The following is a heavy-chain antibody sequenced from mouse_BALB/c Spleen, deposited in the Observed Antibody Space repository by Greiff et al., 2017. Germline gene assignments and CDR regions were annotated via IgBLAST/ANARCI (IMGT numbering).Heavy chain of an antibody. J-gene: IGHJ3*01. CDR2: IDPSDSYT. V-gene: IGHV1S127*01. D-gene: IGHD1-1*02. Sequence: QVQLQQPGAELVKPGASVKMSCKASGYTFTSYWMHWVKQRPGQGLEWNGVIDPSDSYTSYNQKFKGKATLTVDTSSSTAYMQLRSLTSEDSAVYYCTRSGGVLERRFAYWGQGTLVTVSA. CDR3: TRSGGVLERRFAY. CDR1: GYTFTSYW.